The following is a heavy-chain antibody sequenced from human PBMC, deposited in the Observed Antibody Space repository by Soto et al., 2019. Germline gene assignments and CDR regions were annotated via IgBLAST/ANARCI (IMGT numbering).Heavy chain of an antibody. D-gene: IGHD5-18*01. CDR1: GGSINSGGYC. CDR2: ISYGGST. V-gene: IGHV4-31*03. CDR3: SRGILV. Sequence: QVQLQESGPGLVKPSQTLSLTCTVSGGSINSGGYCWSWIRQHPGKGLDWIGCISYGGSTSYNPSLKSRVTVSVDTSKHQFSLKLSSVTAADTAVYYCSRGILVWGQGTLITVSS. J-gene: IGHJ4*02.